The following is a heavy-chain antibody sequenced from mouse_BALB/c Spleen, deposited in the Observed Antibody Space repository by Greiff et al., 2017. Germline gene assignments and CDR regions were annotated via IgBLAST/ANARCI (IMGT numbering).Heavy chain of an antibody. D-gene: IGHD2-3*01. CDR3: ARHDGYYRYYAMDY. CDR1: GYTFTSYV. CDR2: INPYNDGT. Sequence: EVQLQQSGPELVKPGASVKMSCKASGYTFTSYVMHWVKQKPGQGLEWIGYINPYNDGTKYNEKFKGKATLTSYKSSSTAYMELSSLTSEDSAVDCCARHDGYYRYYAMDYWGQGTSVTVSS. J-gene: IGHJ4*01. V-gene: IGHV1-14*01.